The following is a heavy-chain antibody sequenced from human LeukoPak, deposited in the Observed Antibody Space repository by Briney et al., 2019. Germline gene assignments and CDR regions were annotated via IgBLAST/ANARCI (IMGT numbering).Heavy chain of an antibody. D-gene: IGHD6-19*01. CDR2: IIPIFGTA. CDR3: ARFSSGWYWAYYGMDV. J-gene: IGHJ6*02. CDR1: GGTFSSYA. Sequence: ASVKVSCKASGGTFSSYAISWVRQAPGQGLEWMGGIIPIFGTASYTQKFQGRVTITADKSTSTAYMELSSLRSEDTAVYYCARFSSGWYWAYYGMDVWGQGTTVTVSS. V-gene: IGHV1-69*06.